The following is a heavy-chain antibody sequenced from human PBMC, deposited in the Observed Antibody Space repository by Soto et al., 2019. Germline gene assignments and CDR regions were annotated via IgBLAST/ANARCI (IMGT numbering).Heavy chain of an antibody. J-gene: IGHJ5*02. CDR3: ARGGAYYYDSSGSTFDP. Sequence: SVKVSCKASGGTFSGYAISWVRQAPGQGLEWMGGIIPIFGTANYAQKFQGRVTITADKSTSTAYMELSSLRSEDTAVYYCARGGAYYYDSSGSTFDPWGQGTLVTVSS. CDR1: GGTFSGYA. V-gene: IGHV1-69*06. CDR2: IIPIFGTA. D-gene: IGHD3-22*01.